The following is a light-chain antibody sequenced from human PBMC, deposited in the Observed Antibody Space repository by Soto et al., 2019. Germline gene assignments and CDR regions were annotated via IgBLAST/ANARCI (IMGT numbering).Light chain of an antibody. CDR2: GAS. J-gene: IGKJ1*01. CDR3: QQRAKWPRT. CDR1: QSFSNS. Sequence: ETLLPQSPATLSLSLGEKATLSCWTSQSFSNSLAWFQQRPGQSPRLHIYGASDRATGVPARFVGTGSGTDFPLTISSLEPEDFAVYYCQQRAKWPRTFGQGTKVDIK. V-gene: IGKV3-11*01.